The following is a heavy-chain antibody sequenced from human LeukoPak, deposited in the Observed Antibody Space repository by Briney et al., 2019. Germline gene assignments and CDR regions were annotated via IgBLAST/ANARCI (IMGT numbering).Heavy chain of an antibody. Sequence: GESLKISCAASGFTFSNYAMSWVRQAPGKGPEWVSIISGSGDNTHHADSVKGRFTISRDNSKNTLYLQMNTLRAEDTAIYHCARRGWLVNFDYWGQGTLVTVSS. D-gene: IGHD6-19*01. J-gene: IGHJ4*02. CDR1: GFTFSNYA. V-gene: IGHV3-23*01. CDR3: ARRGWLVNFDY. CDR2: ISGSGDNT.